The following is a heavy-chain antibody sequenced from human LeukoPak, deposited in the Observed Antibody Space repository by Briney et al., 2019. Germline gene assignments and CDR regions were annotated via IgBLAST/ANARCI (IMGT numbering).Heavy chain of an antibody. Sequence: GGSLRLSCAASGFTFSSYGMHWVRQAPGKGLEWVAVIWYDGSNKYYADSVKGRFTISRDNSKNTLYLQMNSLRAEDTAVYYCARASRWVSFDIWGQGTMVTVSS. D-gene: IGHD5-24*01. J-gene: IGHJ3*02. CDR1: GFTFSSYG. V-gene: IGHV3-33*01. CDR2: IWYDGSNK. CDR3: ARASRWVSFDI.